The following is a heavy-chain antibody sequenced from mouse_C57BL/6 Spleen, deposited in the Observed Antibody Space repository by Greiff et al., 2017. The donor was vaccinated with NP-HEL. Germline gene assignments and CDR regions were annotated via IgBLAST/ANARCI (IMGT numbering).Heavy chain of an antibody. V-gene: IGHV5-4*01. CDR2: ISDGGSYT. Sequence: EAKLVESGGGLVKPGGSLKLSCAASGFTFSSYAMSWVRQTPEKRLEWVATISDGGSYTYYPDNVKGRFTISRDNAKNNLYLQMSHLKSEDTAMYYCAREGLRDYFDYWGQGTTLTVSS. D-gene: IGHD2-4*01. CDR1: GFTFSSYA. J-gene: IGHJ2*01. CDR3: AREGLRDYFDY.